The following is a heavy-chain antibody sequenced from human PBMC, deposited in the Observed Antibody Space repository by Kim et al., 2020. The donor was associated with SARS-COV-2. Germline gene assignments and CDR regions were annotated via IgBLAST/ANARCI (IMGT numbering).Heavy chain of an antibody. CDR1: GFTFSSYA. V-gene: IGHV3-23*01. D-gene: IGHD3-9*01. Sequence: GGSLRLSCAASGFTFSSYAMSWVRQAPGRGLEWVAAISGSGGSTYYADSVKGRFTISRDNSKNTRYLQMNSLRAEDTAVYYCAKGAAYYEILTGSAPYYGMDVWGQGTTVTVS. J-gene: IGHJ6*02. CDR3: AKGAAYYEILTGSAPYYGMDV. CDR2: ISGSGGST.